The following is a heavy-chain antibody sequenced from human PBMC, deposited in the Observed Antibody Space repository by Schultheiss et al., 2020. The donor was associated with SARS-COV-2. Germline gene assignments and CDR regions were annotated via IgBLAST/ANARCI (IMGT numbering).Heavy chain of an antibody. D-gene: IGHD3-22*01. CDR1: GGSISSSSYY. CDR2: IYYSGST. V-gene: IGHV4-39*07. CDR3: ARTGRRAGFSHFFDSSQLYDI. Sequence: SETLSLTCTVSGGSISSSSYYWGWIRQPPGKGLEWIGSIYYSGSTYYNPSLKSRVTISVDTSKNQFSLKLSSVTAADTAVYYCARTGRRAGFSHFFDSSQLYDIWGQGTMVTVSS. J-gene: IGHJ3*02.